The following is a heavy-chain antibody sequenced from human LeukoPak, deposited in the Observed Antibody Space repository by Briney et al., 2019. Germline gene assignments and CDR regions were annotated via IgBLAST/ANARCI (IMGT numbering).Heavy chain of an antibody. Sequence: GGSLRLSCAAYGFTFSSYSMNWVRQAPGKGLEWVSSISSSSSYIYYADSLKGRFTISRDNARNSLYLQMNSLRAEDTAVYYCARDHHSITIFGVVYYYYGMDVWGQGTTVTVSS. D-gene: IGHD3-3*01. V-gene: IGHV3-21*01. CDR1: GFTFSSYS. CDR2: ISSSSSYI. CDR3: ARDHHSITIFGVVYYYYGMDV. J-gene: IGHJ6*02.